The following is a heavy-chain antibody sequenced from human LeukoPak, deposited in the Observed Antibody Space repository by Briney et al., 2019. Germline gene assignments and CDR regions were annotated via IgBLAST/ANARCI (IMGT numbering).Heavy chain of an antibody. V-gene: IGHV4-4*07. J-gene: IGHJ5*02. CDR1: GGSISSYY. D-gene: IGHD3-10*02. Sequence: SETLSLTCTVSGGSISSYYWSWIRQPAEKGPEWIGRIYTRGSTNYNPSLKSRVTMSVDTSKSQFSLKLSSVTAADTAVYYCARGVTKFSWFDPWGQGTLVTVSS. CDR3: ARGVTKFSWFDP. CDR2: IYTRGST.